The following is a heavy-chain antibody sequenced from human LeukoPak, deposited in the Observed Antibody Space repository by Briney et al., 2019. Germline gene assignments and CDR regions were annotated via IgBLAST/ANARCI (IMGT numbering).Heavy chain of an antibody. CDR2: IIPILGIA. CDR1: GGTFSSYT. CDR3: AIVVVPANMDV. Sequence: SVKVSCKASGGTFSSYTISWVRQAPGQGLEWMGRIIPILGIANYAQKFQGRVTIAADKSTSTAYMELSSLRSEDTAVYYCAIVVVPANMDVWGKGTTVTVSS. J-gene: IGHJ6*03. D-gene: IGHD2-2*01. V-gene: IGHV1-69*02.